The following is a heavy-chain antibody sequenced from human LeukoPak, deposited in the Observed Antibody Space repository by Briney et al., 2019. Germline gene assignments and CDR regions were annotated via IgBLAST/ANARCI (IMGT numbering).Heavy chain of an antibody. Sequence: GGSLRLSCAASGFTVSSNYMCWVRQAPGKGLEWVSVIYSGGSTYYADSVKGRFTISRDNSKNTLYLQMNSLRAEDTAVYYCARGKPLYGMDVWGQGTTVTVSS. CDR2: IYSGGST. CDR1: GFTVSSNY. J-gene: IGHJ6*02. V-gene: IGHV3-53*01. CDR3: ARGKPLYGMDV.